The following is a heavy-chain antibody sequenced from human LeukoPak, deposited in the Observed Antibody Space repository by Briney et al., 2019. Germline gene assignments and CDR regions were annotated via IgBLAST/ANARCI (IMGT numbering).Heavy chain of an antibody. D-gene: IGHD6-19*01. CDR2: ISSSSSYL. Sequence: PGGSLRLSCAAFGFTFSSYRMNWVRQAPGKGLEWVSAISSSSSYLYYADSVKGRFTSTRDNAKNSLYLQMNSARAEDTAVHCSARDNRGIVVAGYDNWGQGNLVTVSS. CDR1: GFTFSSYR. V-gene: IGHV3-21*01. J-gene: IGHJ4*02. CDR3: ARDNRGIVVAGYDN.